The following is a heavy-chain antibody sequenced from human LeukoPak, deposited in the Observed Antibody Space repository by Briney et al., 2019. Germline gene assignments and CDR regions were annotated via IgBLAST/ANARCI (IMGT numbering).Heavy chain of an antibody. CDR3: AKSCVEAANSLRRFDY. D-gene: IGHD1-26*01. V-gene: IGHV3-23*01. J-gene: IGHJ4*02. CDR2: INDGGDNK. CDR1: GFTFSSHA. Sequence: GGSLRLSCAASGFTFSSHAMSWVRQAPGKGLEWVSAINDGGDNKQYTDSVKGRFTISRDNSKNTLYLQMNSLRADDTAIYFCAKSCVEAANSLRRFDYWGQGTLVTVSS.